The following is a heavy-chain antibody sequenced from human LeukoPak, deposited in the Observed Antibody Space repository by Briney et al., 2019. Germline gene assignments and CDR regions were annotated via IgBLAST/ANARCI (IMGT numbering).Heavy chain of an antibody. Sequence: PSETLSLTCTVSGYSLSSGHYWVWIRQPPAKTLEWIGAIYHSGSDNYNPSLQSRVTISVDTSKNQFSLSLSSVTAADAAVYYCARGNGWFFDYWGQGTPVTVSS. CDR1: GYSLSSGHY. CDR3: ARGNGWFFDY. CDR2: IYHSGSD. V-gene: IGHV4-38-2*02. J-gene: IGHJ4*02. D-gene: IGHD1-1*01.